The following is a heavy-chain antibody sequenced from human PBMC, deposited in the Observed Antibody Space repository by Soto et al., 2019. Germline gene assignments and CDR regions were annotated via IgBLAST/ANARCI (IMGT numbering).Heavy chain of an antibody. J-gene: IGHJ6*02. D-gene: IGHD3-10*01. V-gene: IGHV1-18*04. CDR3: ARDRAKGVTMVRGVIPHYYYGMDV. CDR2: ISAYNGNT. Sequence: ASVKVSCKASGYTFTSYGISWVRQAPGQGLEWMGWISAYNGNTNYAQKLQGRVTMTTDTSTSTAYMELRSLRSDDTAVYYCARDRAKGVTMVRGVIPHYYYGMDVWDRRTTVT. CDR1: GYTFTSYG.